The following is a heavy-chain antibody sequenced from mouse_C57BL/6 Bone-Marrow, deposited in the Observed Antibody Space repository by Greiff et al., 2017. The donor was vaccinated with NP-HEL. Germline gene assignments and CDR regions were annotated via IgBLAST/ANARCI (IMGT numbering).Heavy chain of an antibody. CDR1: GYTFTSYW. CDR2: IDPSDSYT. CDR3: AVIYYGSSSSWFAY. Sequence: QVQLQQPGAELVMPGASVKLSCKASGYTFTSYWMHWVKQRPGQGLEWIGEIDPSDSYTNYNQKFKGKSTLTVDKSSSTAYMQLSSLTSEDSAVYYCAVIYYGSSSSWFAYWGRGTLVTVSA. D-gene: IGHD1-1*01. V-gene: IGHV1-69*01. J-gene: IGHJ3*01.